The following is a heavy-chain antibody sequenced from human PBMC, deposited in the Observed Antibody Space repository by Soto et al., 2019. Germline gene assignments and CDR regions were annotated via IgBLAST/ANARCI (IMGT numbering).Heavy chain of an antibody. J-gene: IGHJ4*02. V-gene: IGHV1-18*01. CDR1: GYIFNNFG. Sequence: QVQLVQSGPEVQKPGASVKVSCKTSGYIFNNFGITWVRQAPGLGPEWLGWIYSKTGTINFAQKFQDRVTMTTDTSTSTAYMELTSLTFDDSAVYFCARDFDFDIDYWGQGTLVTVSS. CDR2: IYSKTGTI. CDR3: ARDFDFDIDY. D-gene: IGHD3-9*01.